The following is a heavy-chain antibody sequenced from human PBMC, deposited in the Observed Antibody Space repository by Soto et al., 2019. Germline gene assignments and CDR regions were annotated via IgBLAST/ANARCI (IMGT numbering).Heavy chain of an antibody. D-gene: IGHD3-3*01. CDR3: ARAPTSITIFGVVITDYYYYGMDV. J-gene: IGHJ6*02. CDR2: IIPIFGTA. V-gene: IGHV1-69*13. Sequence: SVKVSCKASGGTFSSYAISWVRQAPGQGLEWMGGIIPIFGTANYAQKFQGRVTITADESTSTAYMELSSLRSEDTAVYYCARAPTSITIFGVVITDYYYYGMDVWGQGTTVTVSS. CDR1: GGTFSSYA.